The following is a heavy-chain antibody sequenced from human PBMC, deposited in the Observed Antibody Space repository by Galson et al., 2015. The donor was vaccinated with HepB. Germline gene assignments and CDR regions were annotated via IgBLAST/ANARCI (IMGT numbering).Heavy chain of an antibody. CDR3: TTNFIGHAFDA. D-gene: IGHD1-1*01. Sequence: HSGAEAEKPGESLKISCKGSGYSITNYWIGWVLQMSGKGLEWMGKLNPGDSDTRYTPSFQGQLTISADKSISTAYLQWSSLNASDAAMYYCTTNFIGHAFDAWGQGTMVTVSP. V-gene: IGHV5-51*01. CDR2: LNPGDSDT. CDR1: GYSITNYW. J-gene: IGHJ3*01.